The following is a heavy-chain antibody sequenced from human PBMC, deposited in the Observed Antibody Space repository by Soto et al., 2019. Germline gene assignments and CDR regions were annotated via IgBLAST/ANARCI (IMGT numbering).Heavy chain of an antibody. V-gene: IGHV4-31*03. CDR3: ARNPIAVAGTNGLIDY. CDR2: IYYSGST. D-gene: IGHD6-19*01. CDR1: GGSISSGGYY. J-gene: IGHJ4*02. Sequence: PSETLSLTCTVSGGSISSGGYYWSWIRQHPGKGLEWIGYIYYSGSTYYNPSLKSRVTISVDTSKNQFSLKLSSVTAADTAVYYCARNPIAVAGTNGLIDYWGQGTLVTVSS.